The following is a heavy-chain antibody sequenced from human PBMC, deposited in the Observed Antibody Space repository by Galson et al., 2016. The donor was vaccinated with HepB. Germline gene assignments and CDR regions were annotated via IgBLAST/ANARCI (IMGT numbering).Heavy chain of an antibody. J-gene: IGHJ5*01. CDR1: GGTISSGNW. Sequence: LSLTCAVSGGTISSGNWWSWVRQTPGNGLEWIGEIYHSGNTNYNPSLKSRVTISIDESKNRFSLKLTSVTAADTAVYYCARGEYQLLYTWFDSWGQGTLVTVSS. CDR2: IYHSGNT. D-gene: IGHD2-2*01. V-gene: IGHV4-4*02. CDR3: ARGEYQLLYTWFDS.